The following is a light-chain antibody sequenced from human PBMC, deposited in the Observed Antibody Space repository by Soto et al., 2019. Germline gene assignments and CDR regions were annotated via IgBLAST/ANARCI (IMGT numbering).Light chain of an antibody. CDR1: TSNIGTNT. CDR3: AAWDDSVRV. Sequence: QSVLTQPPSASGTPGQAVTISCSGSTSNIGTNTVKWYQQVPGSAPKILIYNDVQRPSGVPDRFSGSKSGTSASLVISGLQAEDEADYYWAAWDDSVRVVGGGTKLTVL. J-gene: IGLJ3*02. CDR2: NDV. V-gene: IGLV1-44*01.